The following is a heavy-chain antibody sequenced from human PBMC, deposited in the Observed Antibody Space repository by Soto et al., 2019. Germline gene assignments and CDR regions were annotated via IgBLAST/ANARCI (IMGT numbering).Heavy chain of an antibody. J-gene: IGHJ4*02. V-gene: IGHV3-48*03. Sequence: GGSLRLSCAASGFTFSSYEMNWVRQAPGKGLEWVPYISSSGSTIYYADSVKGRFTISRDNAKNSLYLQMNSLRAEDTAVYYCARDLKDGYIDYWGQGTLVTAPQ. CDR2: ISSSGSTI. CDR3: ARDLKDGYIDY. CDR1: GFTFSSYE.